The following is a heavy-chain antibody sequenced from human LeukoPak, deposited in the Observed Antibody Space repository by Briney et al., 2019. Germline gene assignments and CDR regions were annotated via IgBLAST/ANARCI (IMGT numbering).Heavy chain of an antibody. CDR3: ARHVRRAYYYDSSGHYFDYYYYMDV. CDR2: IYISGST. D-gene: IGHD3-22*01. J-gene: IGHJ6*03. Sequence: SETLSLTCTVSGGSISSYYWSWIRQPAGKGLEWIGRIYISGSTNYNPSLKSRVTMSVDTSKNQFSLKLTSVTAADTAVYFCARHVRRAYYYDSSGHYFDYYYYMDVWGKGTTVTISS. CDR1: GGSISSYY. V-gene: IGHV4-4*07.